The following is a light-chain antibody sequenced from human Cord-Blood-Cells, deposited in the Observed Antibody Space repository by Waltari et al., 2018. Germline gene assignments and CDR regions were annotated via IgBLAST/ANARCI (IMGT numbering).Light chain of an antibody. Sequence: QSALTQPASVSGSPGQSITISCTGTSSDVGSYNLVSWDQQHPGKGPKLMIYEGSKRPSGVSNRFSGSKSGNTASLTISGLQAEDEADYYCCSYAGSSTYYVFGTGTKVTVL. J-gene: IGLJ1*01. CDR3: CSYAGSSTYYV. V-gene: IGLV2-23*01. CDR2: EGS. CDR1: SSDVGSYNL.